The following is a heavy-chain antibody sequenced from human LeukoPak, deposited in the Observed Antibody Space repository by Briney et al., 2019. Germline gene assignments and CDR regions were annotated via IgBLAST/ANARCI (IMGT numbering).Heavy chain of an antibody. V-gene: IGHV4-38-2*02. CDR2: IHHSGST. Sequence: PSETLSLTCTVSGYSISSDSYWGWVRQPPGKGLEWIGGIHHSGSTYYNPSLKSRVIISVDTSKDRFSLKLSSVTAADTAVYYCARDPDYDAFDIWGQGTMVTVSS. CDR3: ARDPDYDAFDI. CDR1: GYSISSDSY. D-gene: IGHD4-11*01. J-gene: IGHJ3*02.